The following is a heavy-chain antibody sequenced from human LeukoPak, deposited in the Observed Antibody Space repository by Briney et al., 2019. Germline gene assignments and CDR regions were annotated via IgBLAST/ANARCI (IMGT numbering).Heavy chain of an antibody. J-gene: IGHJ4*02. CDR2: KKQDGSKK. CDR3: AREVVTMFDY. V-gene: IGHV3-7*01. D-gene: IGHD2-21*02. CDR1: GFTFSSYW. Sequence: GGSLRLPCAASGFTFSSYWMSWVRQAPGKGLEWVANKKQDGSKKYYVDSVKGRFTISRDNAKNSLYLQMNSLRAEDTAVYYCAREVVTMFDYWGQGTLVTVSS.